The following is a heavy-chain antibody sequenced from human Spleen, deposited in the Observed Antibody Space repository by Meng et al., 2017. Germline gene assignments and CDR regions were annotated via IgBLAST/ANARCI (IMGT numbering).Heavy chain of an antibody. J-gene: IGHJ4*02. Sequence: VHLPRWAADLMKPSATLSLTCVVPGGSFSDYYWSWIRQPPGKGLEWIGEINHSGSTNYNPSLESRATISVDTSQNNLSLKLSSVTAADSAVYYCARGPTTMAHDFDYWGQGTLVTVSS. CDR1: GGSFSDYY. V-gene: IGHV4-34*01. CDR3: ARGPTTMAHDFDY. D-gene: IGHD4-11*01. CDR2: INHSGST.